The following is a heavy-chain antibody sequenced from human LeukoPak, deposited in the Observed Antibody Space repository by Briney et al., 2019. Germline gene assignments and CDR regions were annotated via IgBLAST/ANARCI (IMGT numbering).Heavy chain of an antibody. CDR2: INHSGST. V-gene: IGHV4-34*01. CDR1: GGSFSGYY. Sequence: SETLSLTCAVYGGSFSGYYWSWIRQPPGKGLEWIGEINHSGSTNYNPSLKGRVAISVDTSKNQFSLKLSSVTAADTAVYYCARTYEKMATMGAFHYWGQGTLVTVSS. D-gene: IGHD5-24*01. J-gene: IGHJ4*02. CDR3: ARTYEKMATMGAFHY.